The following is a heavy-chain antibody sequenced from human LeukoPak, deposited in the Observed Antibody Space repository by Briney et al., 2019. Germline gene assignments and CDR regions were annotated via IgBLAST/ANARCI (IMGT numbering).Heavy chain of an antibody. V-gene: IGHV3-21*01. CDR1: GFTFGGYT. J-gene: IGHJ4*02. D-gene: IGHD3-16*02. CDR2: ITSGGDYM. Sequence: GGSLRLSCAASGFTFGGYTMSWVRQAPGRGLQWVSTITSGGDYMYYADPVKGRFTISRDDSKNSLYLHMNSLRAEDTAVYYCARVSIFGVVIANDYWGQGAVVTVSS. CDR3: ARVSIFGVVIANDY.